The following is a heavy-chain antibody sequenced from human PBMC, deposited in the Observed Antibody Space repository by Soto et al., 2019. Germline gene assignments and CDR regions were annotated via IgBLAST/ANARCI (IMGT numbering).Heavy chain of an antibody. Sequence: LVKVSCKASGGTFSSYAISWVRQAPGRGLEWMGGIIPIFGTANYAQKFQGRVTITADESTSTAYMELSSLRSEDTAVDYCARVEEVLRFLEWPPGDIWGQGTMVTVSS. D-gene: IGHD3-3*01. CDR3: ARVEEVLRFLEWPPGDI. CDR1: GGTFSSYA. CDR2: IIPIFGTA. J-gene: IGHJ3*02. V-gene: IGHV1-69*13.